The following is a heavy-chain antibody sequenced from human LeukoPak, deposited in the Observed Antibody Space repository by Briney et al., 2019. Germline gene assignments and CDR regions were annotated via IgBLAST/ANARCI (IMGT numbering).Heavy chain of an antibody. D-gene: IGHD3-10*01. CDR3: ARGVISGNSFDM. CDR1: GFTFSSYA. Sequence: GVSLRLSCAASGFTFSSYAMSWVRQAPGKGLEWVSIIYSGGRTYYADSVKGRFTISRDNSKNTLFFQMNGLRAEDTAVYYCARGVISGNSFDMWGQGTMVTVSS. CDR2: IYSGGRT. J-gene: IGHJ3*02. V-gene: IGHV3-23*03.